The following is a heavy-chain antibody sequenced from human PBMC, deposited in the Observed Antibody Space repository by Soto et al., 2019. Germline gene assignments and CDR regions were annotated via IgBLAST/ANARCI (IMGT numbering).Heavy chain of an antibody. Sequence: QVQLVQSGAEVKKPGASVKVSCKASGGTFSSYAISWVRQAPGQGLEWMGGFIPIFGTANYAQKFQGRVTITADKSTSTAYMELSSLRSEDTAVDYCARDRYSGYDSADNWGQGTLVTVSS. CDR2: FIPIFGTA. D-gene: IGHD5-12*01. V-gene: IGHV1-69*06. CDR3: ARDRYSGYDSADN. CDR1: GGTFSSYA. J-gene: IGHJ4*02.